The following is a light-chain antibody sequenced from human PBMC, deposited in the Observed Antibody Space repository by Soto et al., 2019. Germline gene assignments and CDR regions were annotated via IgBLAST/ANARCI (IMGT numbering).Light chain of an antibody. V-gene: IGKV3-11*01. Sequence: EIVLTQSPATLSLSPGEGASLSCRASQSVGRYLAWYQQKPGQAPRLLIYDASNRATGIPARFSGSGSGTDFTLTISSLEPEDFAVFYCQQRSNWPLITFGQGTRLEI. CDR3: QQRSNWPLIT. CDR2: DAS. J-gene: IGKJ5*01. CDR1: QSVGRY.